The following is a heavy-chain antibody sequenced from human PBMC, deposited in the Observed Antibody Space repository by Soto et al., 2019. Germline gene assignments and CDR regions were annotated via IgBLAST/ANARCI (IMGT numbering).Heavy chain of an antibody. D-gene: IGHD6-13*01. Sequence: QVQLQESGPGLVKPSQTLSLTCTVSGGSISSGGYYWSWIRQHPGKGLEWIGYIYYSGSTYYNPSLKSRLTISADTSKNQFSLKLTSVTAADTAVYYCASGPVAAASFRYYGMDVWGQGTTVTVSS. J-gene: IGHJ6*02. CDR2: IYYSGST. V-gene: IGHV4-31*03. CDR3: ASGPVAAASFRYYGMDV. CDR1: GGSISSGGYY.